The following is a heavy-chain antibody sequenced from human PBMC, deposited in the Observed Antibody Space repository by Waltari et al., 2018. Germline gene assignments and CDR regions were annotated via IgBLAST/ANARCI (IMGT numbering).Heavy chain of an antibody. CDR3: ARLQLGNGVSGYFDY. CDR2: SYYSGST. V-gene: IGHV4-39*01. Sequence: QLQLQESGPGLVKPSETLSLTCTVSGGSISSSSYYWGWIRQPPGKGLEWIGSSYYSGSTYYNPSLKSRGTISVDTSKNQFSLKLSSVTAADTAVYYCARLQLGNGVSGYFDYWGQGTLVTVSS. CDR1: GGSISSSSYY. J-gene: IGHJ4*02. D-gene: IGHD1-1*01.